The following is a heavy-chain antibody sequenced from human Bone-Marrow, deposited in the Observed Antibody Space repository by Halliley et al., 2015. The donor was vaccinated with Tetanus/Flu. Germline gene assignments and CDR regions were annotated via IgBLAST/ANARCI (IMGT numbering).Heavy chain of an antibody. V-gene: IGHV3-23*01. CDR2: INDSGTRT. Sequence: SLRLSCADSGFAFFMNAMSWVRQAPGKGLEWVTLINDSGTRTEYADSVKGRFTISRDNSKSTLYLQMNSLRVEDTAVYYCAKALDGTVGAFDVWGQGTTVTVPS. CDR1: GFAFFMNA. J-gene: IGHJ3*01. CDR3: AKALDGTVGAFDV. D-gene: IGHD1-1*01.